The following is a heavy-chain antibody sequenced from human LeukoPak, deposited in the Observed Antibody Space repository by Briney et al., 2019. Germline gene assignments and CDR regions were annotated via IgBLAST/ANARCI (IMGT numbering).Heavy chain of an antibody. CDR2: ISGSGGST. CDR3: AKGGLRLGYYYDSSGYYYVYFDY. J-gene: IGHJ4*02. D-gene: IGHD3-22*01. V-gene: IGHV3-23*01. Sequence: GGSLRLSCAASGFTFSSYAMSWVRQAPGKGLEWVSAISGSGGSTYYADSVKGRFTISRDNSKNTLYLLMNSLRAEDTAVYYCAKGGLRLGYYYDSSGYYYVYFDYWGQGTLVTVSS. CDR1: GFTFSSYA.